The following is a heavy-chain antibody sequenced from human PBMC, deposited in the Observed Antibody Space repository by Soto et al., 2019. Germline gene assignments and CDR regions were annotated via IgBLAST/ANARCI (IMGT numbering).Heavy chain of an antibody. CDR3: ARCGSENDY. J-gene: IGHJ4*02. V-gene: IGHV3-7*03. CDR2: IKEDGSEK. CDR1: GFTFDHYW. Sequence: EVQLVESGGGLVQPGESLRLSCAASGFTFDHYWMTWVRQAPGKGLEWVANIKEDGSEKNYVDSVKGRFTISRDNAKNSPYLQMNSLRAEDTAKYYWARCGSENDYWGQGTLVTVSS. D-gene: IGHD5-12*01.